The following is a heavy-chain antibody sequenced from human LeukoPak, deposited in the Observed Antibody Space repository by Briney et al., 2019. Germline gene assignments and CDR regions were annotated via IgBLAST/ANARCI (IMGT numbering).Heavy chain of an antibody. CDR1: GFIFSSYA. Sequence: AGGSLRLSCAASGFIFSSYAVSWVRQAPGKGLEGVSSISGSGVATYSADSVKGRFTISRDNSKNTLYLQMNSLRAEDTAIYYCAKDWGYSGSQGYYFDYWGQGTVVTVSS. D-gene: IGHD6-13*01. J-gene: IGHJ4*02. CDR3: AKDWGYSGSQGYYFDY. V-gene: IGHV3-23*01. CDR2: ISGSGVAT.